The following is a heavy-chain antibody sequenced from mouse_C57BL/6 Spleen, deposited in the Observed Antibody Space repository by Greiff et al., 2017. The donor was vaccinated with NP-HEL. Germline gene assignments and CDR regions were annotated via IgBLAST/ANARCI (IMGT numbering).Heavy chain of an antibody. CDR1: GYTFTSYW. V-gene: IGHV1-64*01. CDR3: ARTAAQAKGPWFAY. J-gene: IGHJ3*01. CDR2: IHPNSGST. Sequence: QVQLQQPGAELVKPGASVKLSCKASGYTFTSYWMHWVKQRPGQGLEWIGMIHPNSGSTNYNEKFKSKATLTVDKSSSTAYMQLSSLTSEDSAVYYCARTAAQAKGPWFAYWGQGTLVTVSA. D-gene: IGHD3-2*02.